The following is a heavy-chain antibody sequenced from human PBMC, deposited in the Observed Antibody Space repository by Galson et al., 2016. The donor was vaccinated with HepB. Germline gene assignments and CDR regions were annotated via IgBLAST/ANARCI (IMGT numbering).Heavy chain of an antibody. Sequence: SETLSLTCIVSGGSVSSDNSYWNWIRQPPGKGLEWIGDVYYRGTTNYNPSLKSRVTISVDTSKSQFSLKLTSVTAADTAVYYCAREGSVVVTTRDEYVRFHGVDVWGQGATVTVSS. D-gene: IGHD4-17*01. CDR2: VYYRGTT. CDR1: GGSVSSDNSY. V-gene: IGHV4-61*01. J-gene: IGHJ6*02. CDR3: AREGSVVVTTRDEYVRFHGVDV.